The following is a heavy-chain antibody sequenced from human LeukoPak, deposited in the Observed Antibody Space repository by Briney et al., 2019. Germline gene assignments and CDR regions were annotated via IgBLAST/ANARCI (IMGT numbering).Heavy chain of an antibody. V-gene: IGHV3-21*01. J-gene: IGHJ6*03. D-gene: IGHD3-10*01. CDR3: ARGITMVRGVISRYYYYMDV. Sequence: GGSLRLSCAASGFTFSSYSMNWVRQAPGKGLEWVSSISSSSSYIYYADSVKGRFTISRDNAKNSLYLQMNSLRAEDTAVYYCARGITMVRGVISRYYYYMDVWGKGTTVTVSS. CDR2: ISSSSSYI. CDR1: GFTFSSYS.